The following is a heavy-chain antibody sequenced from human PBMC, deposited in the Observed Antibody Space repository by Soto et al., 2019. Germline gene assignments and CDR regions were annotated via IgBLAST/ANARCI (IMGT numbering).Heavy chain of an antibody. V-gene: IGHV1-69*13. J-gene: IGHJ6*02. Sequence: SVKVSCKASVGTFSSYAISWVRQAPGQGLEWMGGIIPIFGTANYAQKFQGRVTITADESTSTAYMELSSLRSEDTAVYYCARPRITMVRGAVYGMDVWGQGTTVTVSS. CDR2: IIPIFGTA. D-gene: IGHD3-10*01. CDR1: VGTFSSYA. CDR3: ARPRITMVRGAVYGMDV.